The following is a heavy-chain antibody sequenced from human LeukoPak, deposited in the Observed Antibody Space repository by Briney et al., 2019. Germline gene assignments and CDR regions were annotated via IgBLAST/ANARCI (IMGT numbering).Heavy chain of an antibody. J-gene: IGHJ5*02. CDR1: GYSIGSGYY. Sequence: SESLSLTXAVSGYSIGSGYYWGWIRQPPGKGLEWIGSMYHSGSTYYNPSLRSRVTISVDTSKNQFSLKLSSVAAADTAVYYCARLGSTIFGVVTNWFDPWGQGTLVTVSS. CDR3: ARLGSTIFGVVTNWFDP. CDR2: MYHSGST. V-gene: IGHV4-38-2*01. D-gene: IGHD3-3*01.